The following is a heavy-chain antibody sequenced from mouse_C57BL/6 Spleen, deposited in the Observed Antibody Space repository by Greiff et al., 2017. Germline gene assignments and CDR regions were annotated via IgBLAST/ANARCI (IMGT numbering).Heavy chain of an antibody. CDR2: FYPGSGSI. D-gene: IGHD4-1*01. V-gene: IGHV1-62-2*01. J-gene: IGHJ4*01. CDR1: GYTFTEYT. CDR3: ARHEPGTGMDY. Sequence: HVQLQQSGAELVKPGASVKLSCKASGYTFTEYTIHWVKQRSGHGLEWIGWFYPGSGSIKYNEKFKDKATLTADKSSRTVYMELSRLTSEDSAVYFCARHEPGTGMDYWGQGTSVTVAS.